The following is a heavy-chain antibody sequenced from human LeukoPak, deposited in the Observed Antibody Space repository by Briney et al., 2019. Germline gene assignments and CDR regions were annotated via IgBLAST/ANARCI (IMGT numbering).Heavy chain of an antibody. D-gene: IGHD2-2*02. CDR3: AKGGRECTSTTCYTLYNWFDP. Sequence: PGGSLRLSCAASGFTFSSYAMTWVRQAPGKGLEGVSSINNMGGSRNYADSVKGRFTISRDNSKNTLYLQMNSLRAEDTAIYYCAKGGRECTSTTCYTLYNWFDPWGQGTLVTVSS. J-gene: IGHJ5*02. CDR2: INNMGGSR. CDR1: GFTFSSYA. V-gene: IGHV3-23*01.